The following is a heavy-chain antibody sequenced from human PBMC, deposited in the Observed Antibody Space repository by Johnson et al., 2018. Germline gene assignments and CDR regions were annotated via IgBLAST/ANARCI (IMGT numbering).Heavy chain of an antibody. V-gene: IGHV3-21*01. CDR2: ISSSSSYI. CDR3: ARGGVYYDSSGYYDAFDI. CDR1: GFTFSSYS. J-gene: IGHJ3*02. Sequence: VQLVQSGGGLVKPGGSXRLSCAASGFTFSSYSMNWVRQAPGKGLEWVSSISSSSSYIYYADSVKGRFTISRDNAKNSLYLQMNSLRAEDTAVYYCARGGVYYDSSGYYDAFDIWGQGTMVTVSS. D-gene: IGHD3-22*01.